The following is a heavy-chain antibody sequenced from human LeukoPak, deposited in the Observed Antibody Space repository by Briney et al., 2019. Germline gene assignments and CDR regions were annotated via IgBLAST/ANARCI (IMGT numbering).Heavy chain of an antibody. CDR1: GFTFSSYM. Sequence: GGSLRLSCAASGFTFSSYMVTWVRQAPGEGLEWVSSISSGSSYIYYEDSVKGRFTISRDNGKNSLYLQMSSLRAEDTAVYYCAIAVDSISGTGDTFDIWGQGTMVTVSS. CDR2: ISSGSSYI. V-gene: IGHV3-21*01. D-gene: IGHD3-3*01. J-gene: IGHJ3*02. CDR3: AIAVDSISGTGDTFDI.